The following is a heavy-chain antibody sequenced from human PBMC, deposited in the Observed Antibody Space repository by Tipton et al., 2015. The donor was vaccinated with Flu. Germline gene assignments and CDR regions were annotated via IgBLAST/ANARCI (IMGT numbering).Heavy chain of an antibody. CDR1: GGSFSGYY. Sequence: TLSLTCAVYGGSFSGYYWSWIRQPPGKGLEWIVEINHSGSTNYNPSLKSRVTISVDTSKNQFSLKLSSVTAADTAVYYCATVSTNYYDSSGYFGGRSENWGQGTLVTVSS. J-gene: IGHJ4*02. D-gene: IGHD3-22*01. V-gene: IGHV4-34*01. CDR2: INHSGST. CDR3: ATVSTNYYDSSGYFGGRSEN.